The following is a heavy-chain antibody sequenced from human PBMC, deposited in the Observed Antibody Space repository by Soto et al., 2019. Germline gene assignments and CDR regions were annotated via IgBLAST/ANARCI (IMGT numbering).Heavy chain of an antibody. CDR1: GFTFSGSV. CDR3: SRQVGDWFDP. J-gene: IGHJ5*02. V-gene: IGHV3-73*02. Sequence: EVQLVESGGGLVQPGGSLKLSCAASGFTFSGSVIHWVRQASGKGPEWVGRIRTKANRYATVYAASVKGRFTISRDDSKNTAYLQMNSLRTEDTAMYYCSRQVGDWFDPWGQGTLVTVSS. CDR2: IRTKANRYAT. D-gene: IGHD3-16*01.